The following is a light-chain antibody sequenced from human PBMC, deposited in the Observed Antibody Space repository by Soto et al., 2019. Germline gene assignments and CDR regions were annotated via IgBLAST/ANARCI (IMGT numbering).Light chain of an antibody. J-gene: IGLJ3*02. CDR2: GNS. CDR1: SSNIGAGYD. V-gene: IGLV1-40*01. CDR3: QSYDSSLPLV. Sequence: QPVLTQPPSVSGAPGQRVTISCTGSSSNIGAGYDVHWYQQLPGTAPKLLIYGNSNRPSGVPDRFSGSKSGTSASLAITGLQAEDEADYYCQSYDSSLPLVFGGGTQLTVL.